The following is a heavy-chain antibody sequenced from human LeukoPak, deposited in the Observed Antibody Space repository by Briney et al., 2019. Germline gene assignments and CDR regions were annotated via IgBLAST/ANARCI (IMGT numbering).Heavy chain of an antibody. J-gene: IGHJ4*02. CDR1: GFTVSNNY. Sequence: GGSERLSCAASGFTVSNNYMSWVRQAPGKGLESVSIIDTGVYAYYADSVKGRFTISRDNSKNTLYLQMNSLRAEDTAVYYCARDLNYWGQGTRVTVSS. V-gene: IGHV3-53*01. CDR3: ARDLNY. CDR2: IDTGVYA.